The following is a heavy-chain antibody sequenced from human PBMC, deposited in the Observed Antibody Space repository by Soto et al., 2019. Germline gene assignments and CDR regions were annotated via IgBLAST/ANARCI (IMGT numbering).Heavy chain of an antibody. CDR3: ASAMKYSYGYL. CDR1: GYTFTSYS. V-gene: IGHV5-51*01. D-gene: IGHD5-18*01. Sequence: HGESLKISCKGSGYTFTSYSIGWVRQMPGKGLEWMGIIYTSDSDTRYSPSFQGQVTISVDRSISTAYLQWSSLKASDAAIYYCASAMKYSYGYLWGQGTLVTVSS. J-gene: IGHJ4*02. CDR2: IYTSDSDT.